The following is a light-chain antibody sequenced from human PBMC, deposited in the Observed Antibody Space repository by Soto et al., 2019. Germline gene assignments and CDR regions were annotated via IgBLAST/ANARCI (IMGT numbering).Light chain of an antibody. Sequence: EIGLTQSPGTLSLSPGERASLSCMASQSVTSSYLVWYQQKPGQAPRLLIYVASNMATGIPARFSGSGSATDFAFTSNCLETEDFAAYYWQQYGSAPWTFGQGTKVEIK. CDR1: QSVTSSY. V-gene: IGKV3-20*01. J-gene: IGKJ1*01. CDR3: QQYGSAPWT. CDR2: VAS.